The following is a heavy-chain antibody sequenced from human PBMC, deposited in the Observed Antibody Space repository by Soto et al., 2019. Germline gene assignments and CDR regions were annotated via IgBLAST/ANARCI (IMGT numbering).Heavy chain of an antibody. CDR2: ISASSGST. CDR3: DVIAVAGIDY. CDR1: GYTFTSYG. D-gene: IGHD6-19*01. J-gene: IGHJ4*02. V-gene: IGHV1-18*01. Sequence: ASVNVSCKASGYTFTSYGISWVRQAPGQGLEWMGWISASSGSTSYAQKIQGRVTMTRDTSTSTAYMELSSLRSEDTAVYYCDVIAVAGIDYWGQGTLVTVSS.